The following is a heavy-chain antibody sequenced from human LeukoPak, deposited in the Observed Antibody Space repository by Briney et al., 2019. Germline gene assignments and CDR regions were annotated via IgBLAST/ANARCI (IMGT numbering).Heavy chain of an antibody. Sequence: GGSLRLSCAASGFTVSSYSMNWVRQAPGKGLEWVSYISSSSSTIYYADSVKGRFTISRDNAKNSLYLQMNSLRAEDTAVYYCARDGVGSGGYYGQKTHFDYWGQGTLVTVSS. CDR2: ISSSSSTI. D-gene: IGHD1-26*01. CDR3: ARDGVGSGGYYGQKTHFDY. J-gene: IGHJ4*02. CDR1: GFTVSSYS. V-gene: IGHV3-48*01.